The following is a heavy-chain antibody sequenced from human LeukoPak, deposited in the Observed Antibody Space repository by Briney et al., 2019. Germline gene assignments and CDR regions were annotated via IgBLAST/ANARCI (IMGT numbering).Heavy chain of an antibody. Sequence: ASVKVSCKASGYTFTNYYMHWVRQAPGQGLEWMGIINPTGGSTSYAQKFQGRVTVTRDTSTSTVYVELSSLRSEDTAVYYCARMNFYDRSGYYYPLGFDYWGQGTLVTVSS. CDR2: INPTGGST. D-gene: IGHD3-22*01. CDR3: ARMNFYDRSGYYYPLGFDY. CDR1: GYTFTNYY. V-gene: IGHV1-46*01. J-gene: IGHJ4*02.